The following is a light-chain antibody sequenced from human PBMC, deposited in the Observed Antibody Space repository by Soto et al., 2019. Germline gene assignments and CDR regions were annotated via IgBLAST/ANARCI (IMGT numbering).Light chain of an antibody. J-gene: IGKJ1*01. CDR3: QQYGSSFAT. CDR2: DAS. Sequence: EIVLTQSPATLSLSPGERATLSCRASESVSSYLAWYQQKPGQAPRLLIYDASNRATGIPARFSGTGSGTDFTLTISSLEPEDSAVYYCQQYGSSFATFGQGTQVE. CDR1: ESVSSY. V-gene: IGKV3-11*01.